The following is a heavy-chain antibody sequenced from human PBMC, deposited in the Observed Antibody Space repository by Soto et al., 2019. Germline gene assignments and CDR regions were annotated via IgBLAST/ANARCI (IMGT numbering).Heavy chain of an antibody. J-gene: IGHJ5*01. CDR1: T. CDR3: AQTSPGSNPTQLDS. CDR2: ITSSGSFI. D-gene: IGHD4-17*01. V-gene: IGHV3-21*01. Sequence: TMSCLRQGQGKGLEWVACITSSGSFIYYADSMKGRFTISRDDAKKSLYLQMNSLRDEDTFLYFGAQTSPGSNPTQLDSW.